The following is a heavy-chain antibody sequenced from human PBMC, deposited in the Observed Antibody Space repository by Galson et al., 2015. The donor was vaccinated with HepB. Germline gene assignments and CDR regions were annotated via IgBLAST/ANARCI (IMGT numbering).Heavy chain of an antibody. CDR1: GFAFDSHA. V-gene: IGHV3-23*01. CDR3: AKGYGLFDS. J-gene: IGHJ5*01. D-gene: IGHD5-18*01. CDR2: ISGNGDST. Sequence: SLRLSCAASGFAFDSHAMSWVRQAPGRGLEWISGISGNGDSTFYADSVKGRFTVSRDNSNNMLYLQMNSLRAEDAGLYFCAKGYGLFDSWAQGILDTVSS.